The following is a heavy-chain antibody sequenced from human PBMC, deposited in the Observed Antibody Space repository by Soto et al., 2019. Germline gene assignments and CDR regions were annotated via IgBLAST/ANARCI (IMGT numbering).Heavy chain of an antibody. CDR2: ISYDGSNK. Sequence: GGSLRLSCAASGFTFSSYAMHWVRQAPGKGLEWVAVISYDGSNKYYADSVKGRFTISRDNSKNTLYLQMNSLRAEDTAVYYCASGKYYDFWSGPGTDHNWFDPWGQGTLVTVSS. CDR1: GFTFSSYA. J-gene: IGHJ5*02. D-gene: IGHD3-3*01. CDR3: ASGKYYDFWSGPGTDHNWFDP. V-gene: IGHV3-30-3*01.